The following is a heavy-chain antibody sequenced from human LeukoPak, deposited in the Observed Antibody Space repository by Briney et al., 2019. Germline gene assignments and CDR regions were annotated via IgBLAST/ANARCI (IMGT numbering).Heavy chain of an antibody. CDR3: ARLPLYYDILTGYYTYYYYYGMDV. CDR2: ISAYNGNT. Sequence: ASVKVSCKASGYTFTSYGISWVRQAPGQGLEWMGWISAYNGNTNYAQKLQARVTMTTDTSTSTAYMELRSLRSDDTAVYYCARLPLYYDILTGYYTYYYYYGMDVWGKGTTVTVSS. D-gene: IGHD3-9*01. V-gene: IGHV1-18*04. J-gene: IGHJ6*04. CDR1: GYTFTSYG.